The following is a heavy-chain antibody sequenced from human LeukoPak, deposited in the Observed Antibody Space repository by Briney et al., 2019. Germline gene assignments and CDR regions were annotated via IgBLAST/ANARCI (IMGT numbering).Heavy chain of an antibody. J-gene: IGHJ4*02. CDR1: GGSIDSTNW. V-gene: IGHV4/OR15-8*01. CDR2: IHHDGRI. Sequence: AETLSLTCDVSGGSIDSTNWWNWVRQPPGKGLEWIGEIHHDGRIHYNPSLKSRVTLSVGKSKNQFSLRLNSVTAADTAMYYCARSHDHLWGHYPVYWGQGTLVTVSS. D-gene: IGHD3-16*01. CDR3: ARSHDHLWGHYPVY.